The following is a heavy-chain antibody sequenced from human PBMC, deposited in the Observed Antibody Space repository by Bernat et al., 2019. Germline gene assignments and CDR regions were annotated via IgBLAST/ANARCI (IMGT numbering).Heavy chain of an antibody. J-gene: IGHJ3*02. Sequence: QVQLQESGPGLVKPSETLSLTCSVSGGSITNSNYYWTWVRQPPGKGLEWIGSLSYGGGSSNNPSLRSRVTISMDTSKNQFYLKLSSATAADTAMYFCARRTETFDIWGQGTLVTVS. CDR2: LSYGGGS. CDR3: ARRTETFDI. CDR1: GGSITNSNYY. V-gene: IGHV4-39*01. D-gene: IGHD3/OR15-3a*01.